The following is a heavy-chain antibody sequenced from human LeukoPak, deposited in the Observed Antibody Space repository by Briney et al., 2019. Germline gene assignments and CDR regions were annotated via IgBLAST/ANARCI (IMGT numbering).Heavy chain of an antibody. V-gene: IGHV1-46*01. CDR2: INPSDGST. CDR3: ARDMSSILRFLEWSPRHSLDY. CDR1: GYSVTYHY. D-gene: IGHD3-3*01. Sequence: GASVKVSCKASGYSVTYHYMHWLRQAPGQGLEWIGIINPSDGSTTYAQKFQGRVTMTRDMSTSTVYMELSSLRSEDTAVYYCARDMSSILRFLEWSPRHSLDYWGQGTLVTVSS. J-gene: IGHJ4*02.